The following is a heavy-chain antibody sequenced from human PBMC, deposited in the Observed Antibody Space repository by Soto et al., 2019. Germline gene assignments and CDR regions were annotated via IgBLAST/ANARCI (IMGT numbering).Heavy chain of an antibody. CDR2: MNPNSGNT. V-gene: IGHV1-8*01. Sequence: QVQLVQSGAEVKKPGASVKVSCKASGYTFTSYDINWVRQATGQGLEWMGWMNPNSGNTGYAQKFHGRVTMTRNTSITTAYMQLNSLRSEDTDVYYCAREISYGLDVWGQGTTVTVSS. J-gene: IGHJ6*02. CDR3: AREISYGLDV. CDR1: GYTFTSYD.